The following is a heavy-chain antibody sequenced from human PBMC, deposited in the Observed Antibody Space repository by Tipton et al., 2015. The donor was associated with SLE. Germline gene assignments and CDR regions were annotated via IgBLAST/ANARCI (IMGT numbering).Heavy chain of an antibody. CDR2: IYYSGST. V-gene: IGHV4-39*01. Sequence: TLSLTCTVSGGSISSSSYYWGWIRQPPGKGLEWIGSIYYSGSTYYNPSLKSRVTISAATSKNQFSLKLSSVTAADTAVYYCARVYCRSTSCYAGPLDGYFDYWGQGTLVTVSS. J-gene: IGHJ4*02. CDR3: ARVYCRSTSCYAGPLDGYFDY. D-gene: IGHD2-2*01. CDR1: GGSISSSSYY.